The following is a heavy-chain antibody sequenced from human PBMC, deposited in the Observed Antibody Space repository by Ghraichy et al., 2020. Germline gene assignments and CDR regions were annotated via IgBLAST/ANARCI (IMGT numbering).Heavy chain of an antibody. CDR2: ISSSSTYI. CDR1: GFTFSSHA. Sequence: ESLNISCAASGFTFSSHAMNWVRQAPGKRLEWVSSISSSSTYIYYADSLKGRFTISRDDAKNSLYLQMNSLRAEDTAVYYCARVREAVAGTDFDYWGQGTLVTVSS. J-gene: IGHJ4*02. CDR3: ARVREAVAGTDFDY. D-gene: IGHD6-19*01. V-gene: IGHV3-21*01.